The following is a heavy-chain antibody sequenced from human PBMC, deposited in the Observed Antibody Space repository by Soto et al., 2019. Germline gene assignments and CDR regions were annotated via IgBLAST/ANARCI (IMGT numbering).Heavy chain of an antibody. V-gene: IGHV3-11*01. D-gene: IGHD2-15*01. Sequence: QVQLVESGGGLVKPGGSLRLSCAASGFTFSDYYMSWIRQAPGKGLEWVSYISSSGSTIYYADSVKGRFTISRDNVKTSLYLQMNSLRAEDTAVYYCASPPPVWNCSGGSCYFAYWGQGTLVTVSS. CDR3: ASPPPVWNCSGGSCYFAY. J-gene: IGHJ4*02. CDR1: GFTFSDYY. CDR2: ISSSGSTI.